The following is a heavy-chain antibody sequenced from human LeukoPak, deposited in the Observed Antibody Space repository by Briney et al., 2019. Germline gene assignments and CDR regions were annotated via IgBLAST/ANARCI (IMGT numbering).Heavy chain of an antibody. J-gene: IGHJ6*02. CDR3: ARGPDYGMDV. CDR2: IYSGGST. Sequence: PGGSLRLSCAASGFTFSSYAMSWVRQAPGKGLEWVSVIYSGGSTYYADSVKGRFTISRDNSKNTLYLQMNSLRAEDTAVYYCARGPDYGMDVWGQGTTVTVSS. V-gene: IGHV3-53*01. CDR1: GFTFSSYA.